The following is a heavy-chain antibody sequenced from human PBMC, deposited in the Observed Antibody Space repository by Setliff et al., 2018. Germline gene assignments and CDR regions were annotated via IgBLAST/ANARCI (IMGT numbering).Heavy chain of an antibody. CDR3: AISTLSICSGGTCHNVFDV. CDR2: ISSYNDIT. D-gene: IGHD2-15*01. CDR1: GYILNSYG. Sequence: ASVKVSCKASGYILNSYGISWVRQAPGQGLEWMGWISSYNDITNYAQRFQGRVTLTTDMSTSAAYMELRSLGSDDTAVYYCAISTLSICSGGTCHNVFDVWGQGTKVTVSS. J-gene: IGHJ3*01. V-gene: IGHV1-18*01.